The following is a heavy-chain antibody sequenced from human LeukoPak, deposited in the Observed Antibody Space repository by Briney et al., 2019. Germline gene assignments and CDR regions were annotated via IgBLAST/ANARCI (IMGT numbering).Heavy chain of an antibody. CDR1: GFTFSSYS. CDR3: ARVGATTGAFDI. V-gene: IGHV3-21*01. CDR2: ISSSSSYI. Sequence: PGGSLRLSCAASGFTFSSYSMNWVRQAPGKGLEWVSSISSSSSYIYYADSVKGRFTISRDNAKNSLYLQMNSLRAEDTAVYYCARVGATTGAFDIWGQGIMVTVSS. J-gene: IGHJ3*02. D-gene: IGHD1-26*01.